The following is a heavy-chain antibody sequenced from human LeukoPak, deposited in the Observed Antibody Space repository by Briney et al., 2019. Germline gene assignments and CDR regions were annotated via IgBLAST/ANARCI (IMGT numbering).Heavy chain of an antibody. CDR2: IIPIFGTA. Sequence: SVKVSCKASGYTFSNYGISWVRQAPGQGLEWMGGIIPIFGTANYAQKFQGRVTITADESTSTAYMELSSLRSEDTAVYYCARSDIGYAYFDYWGQGTLVTVSS. CDR1: GYTFSNYG. V-gene: IGHV1-69*13. D-gene: IGHD5-18*01. CDR3: ARSDIGYAYFDY. J-gene: IGHJ4*02.